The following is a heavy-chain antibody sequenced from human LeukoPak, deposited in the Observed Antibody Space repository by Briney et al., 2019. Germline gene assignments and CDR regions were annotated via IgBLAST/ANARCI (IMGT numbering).Heavy chain of an antibody. V-gene: IGHV3-33*01. CDR2: IWYDGSNK. D-gene: IGHD3-3*01. Sequence: GGSLRLSCAASGFTFSSYGMHWVRQAPGKGLEWVAVIWYDGSNKYYADSVNGRFTISRDNSKNTLYLQMNSLRAEDTAVYYCARGTILRFLEWLFPPGDYWGQGTLVTVSS. CDR3: ARGTILRFLEWLFPPGDY. CDR1: GFTFSSYG. J-gene: IGHJ4*02.